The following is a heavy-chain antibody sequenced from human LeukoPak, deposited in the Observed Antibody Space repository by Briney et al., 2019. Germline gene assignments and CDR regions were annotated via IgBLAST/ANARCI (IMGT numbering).Heavy chain of an antibody. J-gene: IGHJ4*02. CDR2: ISGSGGST. CDR3: AKDRERTIVAGWDY. V-gene: IGHV3-23*01. CDR1: GFTFSSYS. D-gene: IGHD4-11*01. Sequence: PGGSLRLSCAASGFTFSSYSMNWVRQAPGKGLEWVSAISGSGGSTYYADSVKGRFTISRDNSKNTLYLQMNSLRAEDTAVYYCAKDRERTIVAGWDYWGQGTLVTVSS.